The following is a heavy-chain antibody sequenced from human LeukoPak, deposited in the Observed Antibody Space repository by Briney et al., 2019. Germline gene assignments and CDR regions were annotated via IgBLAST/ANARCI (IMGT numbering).Heavy chain of an antibody. CDR2: ISYSGST. D-gene: IGHD1-7*01. CDR1: GGSISSYY. J-gene: IGHJ5*02. V-gene: IGHV4-59*01. CDR3: ARGNWNYASFWFDP. Sequence: SETLSLTCTVSGGSISSYYWSWIRQPPGKGLECVGYISYSGSTDYNPSLQSRFSISVETSKNQFSLTLSSVTAADTAVYDCARGNWNYASFWFDPWGQGTLVTVSS.